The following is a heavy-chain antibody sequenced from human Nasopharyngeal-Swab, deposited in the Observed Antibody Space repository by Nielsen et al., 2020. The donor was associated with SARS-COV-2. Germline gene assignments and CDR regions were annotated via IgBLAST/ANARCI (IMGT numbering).Heavy chain of an antibody. CDR3: ARDPTYSSSWYYYYYGMDV. J-gene: IGHJ6*02. V-gene: IGHV7-4-1*02. CDR2: INTNTGNP. CDR1: GYTFTSYV. D-gene: IGHD6-13*01. Sequence: ASVKVSCKASGYTFTSYVMNWVRQAPGQGLEWMGWINTNTGNPTYAQGFTGRFVFSLDTSVSTAYLQISSLKAEDTAVYYCARDPTYSSSWYYYYYGMDVWGQGTTVTVSS.